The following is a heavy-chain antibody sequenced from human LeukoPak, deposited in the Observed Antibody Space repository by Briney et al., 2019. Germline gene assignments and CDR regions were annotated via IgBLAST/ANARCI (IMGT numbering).Heavy chain of an antibody. J-gene: IGHJ4*02. V-gene: IGHV1-2*02. Sequence: ASVKVSCKASGYTFTGYYMHWVRQAPGQGLEWMGWINPNSGGTNYAQKFQGRVPMTRDTSISTAYMELSRLRSDDTAVYYCARVSLRWRTFDYWGQGTLVTVSS. CDR1: GYTFTGYY. CDR3: ARVSLRWRTFDY. D-gene: IGHD4-23*01. CDR2: INPNSGGT.